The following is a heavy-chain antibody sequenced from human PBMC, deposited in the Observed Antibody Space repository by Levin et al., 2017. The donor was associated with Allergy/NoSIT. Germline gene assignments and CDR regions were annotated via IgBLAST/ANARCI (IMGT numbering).Heavy chain of an antibody. V-gene: IGHV4-4*07. D-gene: IGHD6-13*01. Sequence: SETLSLTCTVSGGSISSYYWSWIRQPAGKGLEWIGRIYTSGSTNYNPSLKSRVTMSVDTSKNQFSLKLSSVTAADTAVYYCARDYSSSWYGDWFDPWGQGTLVTVSS. CDR2: IYTSGST. CDR3: ARDYSSSWYGDWFDP. J-gene: IGHJ5*02. CDR1: GGSISSYY.